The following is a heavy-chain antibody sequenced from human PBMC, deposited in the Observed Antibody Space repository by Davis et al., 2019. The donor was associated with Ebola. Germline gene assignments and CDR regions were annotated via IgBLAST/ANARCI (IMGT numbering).Heavy chain of an antibody. J-gene: IGHJ4*02. CDR1: GFTFDDYA. Sequence: SLKISCAASGFTFDDYAMHWVRQAPGKGLEWVSGISWNSGSIGYADSVKGRFTISRDNAKNSLYLQMNSLRAEDTAVYYCAKIHSVSPNVDTAMVTDYWGQGTLVTVSS. CDR3: AKIHSVSPNVDTAMVTDY. CDR2: ISWNSGSI. D-gene: IGHD5-18*01. V-gene: IGHV3-9*01.